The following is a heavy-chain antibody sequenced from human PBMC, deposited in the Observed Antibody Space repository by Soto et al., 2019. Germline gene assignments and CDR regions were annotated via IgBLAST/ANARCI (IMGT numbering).Heavy chain of an antibody. CDR2: IIPILGIA. J-gene: IGHJ6*03. D-gene: IGHD1-26*01. CDR1: GGTFSSYT. CDR3: ARGGREYYYYYMDV. Sequence: QAQLVQSGAEVKKPGSSVKVSCKASGGTFSSYTISWVRQAPGQGLEWMGRIIPILGIANYAQKFQGRVTITADKSTSTAYMELSSLRSEDTAVYYCARGGREYYYYYMDVWGKGTTVTVSS. V-gene: IGHV1-69*02.